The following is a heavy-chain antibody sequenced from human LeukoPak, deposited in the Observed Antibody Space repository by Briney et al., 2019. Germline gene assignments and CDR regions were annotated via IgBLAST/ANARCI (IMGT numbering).Heavy chain of an antibody. Sequence: GGSLRLSCAASGFTFSSYAMSWVRQAPGKGLEWVSAISGSGGSTYYADSVKGRFTISRDNSKNTLYLQMNSLRAEDTAVYYCAKASSGWTVGYYGMDVWGQGTTVTVSS. CDR1: GFTFSSYA. CDR3: AKASSGWTVGYYGMDV. V-gene: IGHV3-23*01. D-gene: IGHD6-25*01. CDR2: ISGSGGST. J-gene: IGHJ6*02.